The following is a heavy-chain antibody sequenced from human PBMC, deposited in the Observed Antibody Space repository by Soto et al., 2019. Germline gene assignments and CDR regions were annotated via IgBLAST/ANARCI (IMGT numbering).Heavy chain of an antibody. J-gene: IGHJ5*02. V-gene: IGHV4-30-4*01. CDR1: GGSISSGDYY. Sequence: QVQLQESGPGLVKPSQTLSLTCTVSGGSISSGDYYWSWIRQPPGKGLEWIGYIYHSGSTYYNPSPQSXXTISVDTSKNQFSLKLSSVTAADTAVYYCARERPDGARLDPWGQGTLVTVSS. CDR2: IYHSGST. D-gene: IGHD6-6*01. CDR3: ARERPDGARLDP.